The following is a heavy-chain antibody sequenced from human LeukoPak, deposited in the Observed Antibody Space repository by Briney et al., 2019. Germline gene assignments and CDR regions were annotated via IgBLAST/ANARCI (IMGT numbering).Heavy chain of an antibody. J-gene: IGHJ4*02. Sequence: GGALKLSLKGSWYSLNNYWIGLGRQMPGKGLGWMGIIYHGDSDTSYSPSFQGQVTISADKSISTAYLQWSSVKASDTAMYYCARRGSSGWLDYWGQGTLVTVSS. CDR3: ARRGSSGWLDY. V-gene: IGHV5-51*01. D-gene: IGHD6-19*01. CDR2: IYHGDSDT. CDR1: WYSLNNYW.